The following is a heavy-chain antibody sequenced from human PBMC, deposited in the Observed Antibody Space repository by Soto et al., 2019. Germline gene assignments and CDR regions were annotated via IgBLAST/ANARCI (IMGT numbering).Heavy chain of an antibody. D-gene: IGHD6-19*01. CDR1: GFTFSSYA. CDR3: AKDSSSGWYVSWFDP. CDR2: ISGSGGST. J-gene: IGHJ5*02. Sequence: PGGSLRLSCAASGFTFSSYAMSWVRQAPGKGLEWVSAISGSGGSTYYADSVKGRSTISRDNSKNTLYLQMNSLRAEDTAVYYCAKDSSSGWYVSWFDPWGQGXLVTVSS. V-gene: IGHV3-23*01.